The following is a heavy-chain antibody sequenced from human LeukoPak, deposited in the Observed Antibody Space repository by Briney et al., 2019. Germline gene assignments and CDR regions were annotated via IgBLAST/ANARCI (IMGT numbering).Heavy chain of an antibody. Sequence: SGGSLRLSCAASGFTFSDYYMSWIRQAPGKGLEWVSYISRDGNTRNHADSVKGRFTTSRDNAKNSLYLQMNSLRAEDTAVYYCARVMRSGSPFDYWGQGTLVTVSS. J-gene: IGHJ4*02. D-gene: IGHD1-26*01. CDR2: ISRDGNTR. V-gene: IGHV3-11*01. CDR1: GFTFSDYY. CDR3: ARVMRSGSPFDY.